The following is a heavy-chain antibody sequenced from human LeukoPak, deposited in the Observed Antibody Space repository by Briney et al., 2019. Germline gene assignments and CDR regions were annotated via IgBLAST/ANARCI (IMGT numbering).Heavy chain of an antibody. J-gene: IGHJ4*02. CDR2: IIPIFGTA. CDR3: ARVVDYSNYYFDY. D-gene: IGHD4-11*01. CDR1: GGTFSSYA. V-gene: IGHV1-69*01. Sequence: GASVKVSCKASGGTFSSYAISWVRQAPGQGLEWMGGIIPIFGTANYAQKFQGRVTITADESTSTAYMELSRLRSDDTAVYYCARVVDYSNYYFDYWGQGTLVTVSS.